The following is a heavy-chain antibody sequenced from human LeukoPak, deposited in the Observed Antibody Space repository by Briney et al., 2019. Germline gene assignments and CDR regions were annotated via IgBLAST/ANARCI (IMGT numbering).Heavy chain of an antibody. CDR3: VRDGGVSGYDLLDY. V-gene: IGHV3-7*01. CDR2: VNQDGSEA. J-gene: IGHJ4*02. CDR1: GFAFPNYW. D-gene: IGHD5-12*01. Sequence: GGSLRLSCEAAGFAFPNYWMTWVRQAPGKGLEWVAQVNQDGSEAYYADSGKARFTISRDNAKSSVSLQMNSLRAEDTAVYYCVRDGGVSGYDLLDYWGQGTLVTVSS.